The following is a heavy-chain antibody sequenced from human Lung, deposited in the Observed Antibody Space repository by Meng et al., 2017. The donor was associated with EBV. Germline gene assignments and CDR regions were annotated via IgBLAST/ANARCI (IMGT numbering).Heavy chain of an antibody. Sequence: VKRHQLDTVLVTLSHTFSINGVIFGDSVSSSSAAWTWIRQSPSRGLEWLGRTYYRYKWYNDYEVFVKSRITINPDSSKNQFSLQLNSVTPEDTAVYYCARGATSVFDLWGRGTLVTVSS. CDR3: ARGATSVFDL. J-gene: IGHJ2*01. CDR1: GDSVSSSSAA. CDR2: TYYRYKWYN. V-gene: IGHV6-1*01.